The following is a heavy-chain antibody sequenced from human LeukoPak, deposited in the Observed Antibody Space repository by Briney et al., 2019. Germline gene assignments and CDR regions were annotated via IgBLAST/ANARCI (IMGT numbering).Heavy chain of an antibody. D-gene: IGHD3-3*01. CDR3: ATAGVVIMPYYFDY. J-gene: IGHJ4*02. V-gene: IGHV3-30*02. CDR2: IRYDGSNK. Sequence: GGSLRLSCAASGFTFSSYGMHWVRQAPGKGLEWVAFIRYDGSNKYYADSVKGRFTISRDNSKNTLYLQMNSLRAEDTAVYYCATAGVVIMPYYFDYWGQGTLVTVSS. CDR1: GFTFSSYG.